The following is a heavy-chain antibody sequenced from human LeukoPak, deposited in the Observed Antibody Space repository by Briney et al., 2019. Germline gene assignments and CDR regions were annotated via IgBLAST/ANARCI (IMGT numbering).Heavy chain of an antibody. CDR2: IYYSGTT. CDR1: GGSISNYY. Sequence: SETLSLTCTVSGGSISNYYWSWIRQPPGKGLEWIGYIYYSGTTSYNPSLKSRVTISVDTSKNQFSLKLISVTAADTAVYYCARYCNGGICYSKAFDYWGQGTLVTVSS. J-gene: IGHJ4*02. D-gene: IGHD2-15*01. V-gene: IGHV4-59*01. CDR3: ARYCNGGICYSKAFDY.